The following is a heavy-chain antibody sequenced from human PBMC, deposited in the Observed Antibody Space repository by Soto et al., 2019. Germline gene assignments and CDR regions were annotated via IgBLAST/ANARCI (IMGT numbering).Heavy chain of an antibody. Sequence: QVQLVQSGAEVKKPGSSVKVACKVSGDTFSNYVINWVRQAPGQGLEWMGAIVPIFRTANYAQKFQGRVTISPEEFPNTTYMELSGPRSDDTATYFRARETFATCTFREEASDNWGQGTLVTVSS. J-gene: IGHJ3*02. CDR2: IVPIFRTA. V-gene: IGHV1-69*05. D-gene: IGHD2-8*01. CDR3: ARETFATCTFREEASDN. CDR1: GDTFSNYV.